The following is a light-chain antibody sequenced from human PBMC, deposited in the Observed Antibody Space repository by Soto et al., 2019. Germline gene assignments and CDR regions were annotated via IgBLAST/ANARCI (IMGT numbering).Light chain of an antibody. V-gene: IGKV1-5*01. CDR2: DVS. CDR1: QTVERW. Sequence: DIQMTQSPSTLSASVGDRVIITCRASQTVERWMAWYQQKPGKAPKLLISDVSTLERGVPSRFSGSGSATEFTLTISGLQPDGFATYYCQQYKDYVYTFGQGTKVESK. J-gene: IGKJ2*01. CDR3: QQYKDYVYT.